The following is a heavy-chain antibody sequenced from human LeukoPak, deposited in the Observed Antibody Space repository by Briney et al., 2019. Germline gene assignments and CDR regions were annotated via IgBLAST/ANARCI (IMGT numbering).Heavy chain of an antibody. Sequence: GGSLRLSCAASGFTFSSYGMHWVRQAPGKGLEWVALIWYDGSSKHYADSVRGRFTISRDNSKNTLYLQMNSLRVEDTAVYYCARDGTQTAGPFDPWGQGTLVTVSS. CDR2: IWYDGSSK. J-gene: IGHJ5*02. D-gene: IGHD1/OR15-1a*01. CDR1: GFTFSSYG. V-gene: IGHV3-33*01. CDR3: ARDGTQTAGPFDP.